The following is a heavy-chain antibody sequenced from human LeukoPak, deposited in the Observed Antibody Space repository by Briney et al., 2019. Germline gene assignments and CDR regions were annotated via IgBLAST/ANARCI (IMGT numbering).Heavy chain of an antibody. CDR2: IIPIFGTA. D-gene: IGHD2-2*02. J-gene: IGHJ6*04. V-gene: IGHV1-69*13. Sequence: SVKVSCKASGGTFSSYAISWVRQAPGQGLEWMGGIIPIFGTANYAQKFQGRVTITADESTSTAYMELSSLRSEDTAVYYCARAPVYCSSTSCYKTYYYGMDVWGEGTTVTVSS. CDR3: ARAPVYCSSTSCYKTYYYGMDV. CDR1: GGTFSSYA.